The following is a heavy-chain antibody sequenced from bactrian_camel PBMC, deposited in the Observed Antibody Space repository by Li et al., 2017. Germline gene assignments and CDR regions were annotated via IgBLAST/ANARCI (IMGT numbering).Heavy chain of an antibody. D-gene: IGHD6*01. J-gene: IGHJ7*01. V-gene: IGHV3S53*01. CDR1: GFTASRNC. Sequence: VQLVESGGGLVQPGGSLRLSCAASGFTASRNCMGWFRQSPGKEREGVAVIAGSGSPGYADSVEGRFTISRDNAKKTVYLQMNSLKPEDTAMYYCKARVRDGSLWCRYYDMDYWGQGTQVTVS. CDR2: IAGSGSP.